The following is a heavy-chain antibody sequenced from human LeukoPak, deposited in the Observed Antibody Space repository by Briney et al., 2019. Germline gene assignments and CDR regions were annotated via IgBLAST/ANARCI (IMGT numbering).Heavy chain of an antibody. CDR3: AKDLMGSWYGMGFDY. Sequence: GGSLRLSCAASGFTFSSYAMSWVRQAPGKGLEWVSAISGSGGSTYYADSVKGRFTISRDNSKNTLYLQMNSLRAEDTAVYYCAKDLMGSWYGMGFDYWGQGTLVTVAS. V-gene: IGHV3-23*01. D-gene: IGHD6-13*01. CDR1: GFTFSSYA. CDR2: ISGSGGST. J-gene: IGHJ4*02.